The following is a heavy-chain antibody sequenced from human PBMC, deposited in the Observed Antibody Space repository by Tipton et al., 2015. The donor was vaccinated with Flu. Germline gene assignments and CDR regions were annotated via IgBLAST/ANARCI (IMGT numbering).Heavy chain of an antibody. CDR1: GFAFDDYA. CDR2: VSSKSDTF. CDR3: VKDIQSVAVAGTWFDH. D-gene: IGHD6-19*01. V-gene: IGHV3-9*01. Sequence: SLRLSCAASGFAFDDYAMHWVRQAPGKGLEWVSCVSSKSDTFAYAASVKGRFTISRDNAENSLYLQMNSLRDEDTALYYCVKDIQSVAVAGTWFDHWGQGTVVTVSS. J-gene: IGHJ5*02.